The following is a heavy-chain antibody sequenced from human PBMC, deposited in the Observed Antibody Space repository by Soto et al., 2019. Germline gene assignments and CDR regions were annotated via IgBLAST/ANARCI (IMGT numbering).Heavy chain of an antibody. Sequence: AAVKVSCKASGYTFTVYYMHWVRQAPGQGLEWIGWINPKSGGTMYPQKFQGRVTMTWDTSISTAYMALTRLRSDDTAVYYCARDLAKGGGSEGFDYWGQGTLVTVSS. J-gene: IGHJ4*02. CDR1: GYTFTVYY. D-gene: IGHD1-26*01. CDR3: ARDLAKGGGSEGFDY. CDR2: INPKSGGT. V-gene: IGHV1-2*02.